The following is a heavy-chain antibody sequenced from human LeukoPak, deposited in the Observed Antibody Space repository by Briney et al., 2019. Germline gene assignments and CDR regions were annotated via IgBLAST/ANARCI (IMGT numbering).Heavy chain of an antibody. CDR1: GFTFSNYA. CDR3: AEDRWYSSGGFLDH. V-gene: IGHV3-23*01. D-gene: IGHD6-19*01. CDR2: ISGTAAST. Sequence: GGSLRLSCAASGFTFSNYAMSWVRQAPGKGLEWVSTISGTAASTYYADSVKGRFTISRDNPKNTLFLQVNNLRAEDTALYYCAEDRWYSSGGFLDHWGQGTLVTVSS. J-gene: IGHJ4*02.